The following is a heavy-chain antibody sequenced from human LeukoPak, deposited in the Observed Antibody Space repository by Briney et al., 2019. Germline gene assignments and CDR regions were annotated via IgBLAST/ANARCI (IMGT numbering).Heavy chain of an antibody. CDR1: GYTFTGYY. J-gene: IGHJ4*02. Sequence: ASVKVSCKASGYTFTGYYMHWVRQAPGQGLEWMGWINPNSGGTNYAQKFQGRVTMTRDTSISTAYMELSRLRSDDTAVYYCAREFRRVVVVAATRGQVDYWGQGTLVTFSS. CDR3: AREFRRVVVVAATRGQVDY. CDR2: INPNSGGT. D-gene: IGHD2-15*01. V-gene: IGHV1-2*02.